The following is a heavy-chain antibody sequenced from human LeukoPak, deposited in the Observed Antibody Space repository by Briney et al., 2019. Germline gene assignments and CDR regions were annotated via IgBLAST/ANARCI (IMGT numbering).Heavy chain of an antibody. CDR2: ISSGSTYI. CDR3: ARGGDSYEDSILNYFDF. Sequence: GGSLRLSCAASEFTFSTYSMNWVRQAPGKGLEWVSSISSGSTYIYYADSVKGRFTISRDNAKNSLYLQMNSLRAEDTAVYYCARGGDSYEDSILNYFDFWGQGTLVTVSS. CDR1: EFTFSTYS. V-gene: IGHV3-21*01. D-gene: IGHD5-18*01. J-gene: IGHJ4*02.